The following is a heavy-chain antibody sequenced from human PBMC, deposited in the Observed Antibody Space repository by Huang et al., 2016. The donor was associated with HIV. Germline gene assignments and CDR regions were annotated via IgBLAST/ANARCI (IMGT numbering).Heavy chain of an antibody. D-gene: IGHD6-13*01. CDR2: ISNDGNNR. J-gene: IGHJ4*02. CDR1: GFDFRSYA. Sequence: QVQLGESGGGAVQPEKSLRLSCAASGFDFRSYAMNWVRQAPGNGPQCVGVISNDGNNRYYSDSVKGRFIISRDNSKNTLYVQMNSLRGEDTAIYYCARGGILGTSWYRPFDYWGQGTLVTVSS. V-gene: IGHV3-30-3*01. CDR3: ARGGILGTSWYRPFDY.